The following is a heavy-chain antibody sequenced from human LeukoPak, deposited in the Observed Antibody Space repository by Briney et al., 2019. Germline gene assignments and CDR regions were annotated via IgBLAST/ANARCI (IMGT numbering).Heavy chain of an antibody. J-gene: IGHJ4*02. Sequence: SETLSLTCTVSGYSISSGYYWGWIRQPPGKGLEWIGSIYHSGSTYYNPSLKSRVTISVDTSKNQFFLKLSSVTAADTAVYYCARYDSGYYLDYWGQGTLVTVSS. V-gene: IGHV4-38-2*02. CDR2: IYHSGST. CDR3: ARYDSGYYLDY. CDR1: GYSISSGYY. D-gene: IGHD3-3*01.